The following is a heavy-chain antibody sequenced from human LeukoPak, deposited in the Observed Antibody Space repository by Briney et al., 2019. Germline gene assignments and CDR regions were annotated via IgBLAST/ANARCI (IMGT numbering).Heavy chain of an antibody. D-gene: IGHD3-22*01. CDR2: ISYDGSNK. CDR1: GFTFSSCA. CDR3: ARGVSTMISLDY. V-gene: IGHV3-30-3*01. J-gene: IGHJ4*02. Sequence: GGSLRLSCAASGFTFSSCAMHWVRQAPGKGLEWVAVISYDGSNKYYADSVKGRFTISRDNSKNTLYLQMNSLRAEDTAVYYCARGVSTMISLDYWGQGTLVTVSS.